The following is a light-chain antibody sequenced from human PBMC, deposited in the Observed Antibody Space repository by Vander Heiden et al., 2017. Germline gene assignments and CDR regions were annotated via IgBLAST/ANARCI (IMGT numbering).Light chain of an antibody. CDR3: QSYDSSLSGSV. CDR1: SSNSGAGYD. Sequence: QSVLPQPPSVSGAPGQRLTISYPGSSSNSGAGYDVHWYQQLPGTAPKLLIYGNSNRPSGVPDRFSGSKSGTSASLAITGLQAADEADYYCQSYDSSLSGSVFGGGTKLTVL. J-gene: IGLJ3*02. CDR2: GNS. V-gene: IGLV1-40*01.